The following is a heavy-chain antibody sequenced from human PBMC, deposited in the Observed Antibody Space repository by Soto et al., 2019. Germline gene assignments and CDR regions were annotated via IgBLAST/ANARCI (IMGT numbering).Heavy chain of an antibody. D-gene: IGHD5-12*01. V-gene: IGHV3-9*01. J-gene: IGHJ3*02. CDR1: GFTFDDYA. CDR2: ISWNSGRI. CDR3: VKVRSCYDLVGAFAI. Sequence: EVQLVESGGGLVQPGRSLRLSCAASGFTFDDYAMHWVRQAPGKGLEWVSGISWNSGRIGYADSVKGRFTMSRDNAKNSLHLQRNSLSAEDTALYYCVKVRSCYDLVGAFAIWGQGTMITVSS.